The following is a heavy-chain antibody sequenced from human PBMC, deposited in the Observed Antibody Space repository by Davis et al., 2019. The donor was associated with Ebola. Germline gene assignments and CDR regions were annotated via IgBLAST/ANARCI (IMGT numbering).Heavy chain of an antibody. CDR2: TNAGNGNT. D-gene: IGHD1-26*01. Sequence: ASVKVSCKASGYTFTSYAMHWVRQAPGQRLEWMGWTNAGNGNTKYSQKFQGRVTITRDTSASTAYMELSSLRSEDTAVYYCAREGRYSGNYPLDYWGQGTLVTVSS. CDR3: AREGRYSGNYPLDY. V-gene: IGHV1-3*01. CDR1: GYTFTSYA. J-gene: IGHJ4*02.